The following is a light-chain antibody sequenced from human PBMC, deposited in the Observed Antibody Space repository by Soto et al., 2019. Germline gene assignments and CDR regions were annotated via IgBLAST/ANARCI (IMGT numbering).Light chain of an antibody. CDR2: RND. V-gene: IGLV1-47*01. J-gene: IGLJ2*01. CDR1: SSNIGSNF. CDR3: AAWDDSLSGTQ. Sequence: QSVLTQPPSASGTPGQRVTVSCSGSSSNIGSNFVYWYQQLPGTAPKLLIYRNDQRPSEVPDRFSGSKSGTSASLAISGLRSEDEGDYYCAAWDDSLSGTQFGGGTKVTVL.